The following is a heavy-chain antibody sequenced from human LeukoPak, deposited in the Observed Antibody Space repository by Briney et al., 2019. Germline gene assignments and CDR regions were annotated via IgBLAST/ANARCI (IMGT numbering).Heavy chain of an antibody. Sequence: GGSLRLSCAASGYTFSSYSMNWVRQAPGKGLEWVSSISSSSSYIYYADPVKGRFTISRDNAKNSLYLQMNSLRAEDTAVYYCARAIVGANKYYFDYWGQGTLVTVSS. CDR2: ISSSSSYI. CDR1: GYTFSSYS. J-gene: IGHJ4*02. CDR3: ARAIVGANKYYFDY. D-gene: IGHD1-26*01. V-gene: IGHV3-21*01.